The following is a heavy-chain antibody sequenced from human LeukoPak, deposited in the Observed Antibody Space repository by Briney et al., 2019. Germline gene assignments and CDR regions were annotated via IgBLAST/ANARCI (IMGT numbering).Heavy chain of an antibody. J-gene: IGHJ4*02. CDR1: GFTFDDYA. D-gene: IGHD3-10*01. CDR2: ISWNSNSI. Sequence: PGGSLRLSCAASGFTFDDYAMHWVRQAPGKGLEWVSSISWNSNSIGYADSVKGRFTISRDNSKNTLYLQMNSLRAEDTAVYYCAKLGYGPGSYQVPDYWGQGTLVTVSS. V-gene: IGHV3-9*01. CDR3: AKLGYGPGSYQVPDY.